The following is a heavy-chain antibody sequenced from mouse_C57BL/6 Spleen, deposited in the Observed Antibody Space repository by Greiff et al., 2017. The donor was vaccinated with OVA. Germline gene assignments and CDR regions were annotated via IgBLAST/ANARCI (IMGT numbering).Heavy chain of an antibody. D-gene: IGHD4-1*01. V-gene: IGHV1-53*01. CDR2: INPSNGGT. CDR1: GYTFTSYW. J-gene: IGHJ3*01. Sequence: QVQLQQPGTELVKPGASVKLSCKASGYTFTSYWMHWVKQRPGQGLEWIGNINPSNGGTNYNEKFKSKATRTVDKSSSTAYMQLSSLTSEDSAVYYCASEALTGTKFAYWGQGTLVTVSA. CDR3: ASEALTGTKFAY.